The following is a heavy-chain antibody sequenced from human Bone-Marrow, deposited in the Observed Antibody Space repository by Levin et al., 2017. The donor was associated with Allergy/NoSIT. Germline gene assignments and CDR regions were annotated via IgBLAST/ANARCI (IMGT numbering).Heavy chain of an antibody. CDR1: GYTFSSYY. CDR2: IDPKRGDT. V-gene: IGHV1-2*06. CDR3: GRGWYGLDV. Sequence: GASVKVSCKASGYTFSSYYMHWVRQAPGQGLEWMGRIDPKRGDTNYAQKFQGRITMTRDTSITTAYMELNSLTSDDTAVYYCGRGWYGLDVWGQGTTVTVSS. J-gene: IGHJ6*02.